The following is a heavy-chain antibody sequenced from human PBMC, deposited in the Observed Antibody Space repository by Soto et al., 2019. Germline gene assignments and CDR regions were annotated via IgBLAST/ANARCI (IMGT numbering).Heavy chain of an antibody. J-gene: IGHJ4*02. CDR2: ISGSGATT. CDR1: GFTFSSSA. CDR3: AKAMGPFVLIPSGYFDY. V-gene: IGHV3-23*01. D-gene: IGHD2-15*01. Sequence: GGSLRLSCAASGFTFSSSAMSWVRQAPGKGLEWVAGISGSGATTYYADSVKGRFTISTDKSKSTVFLQMNSLRAEDTAIYYCAKAMGPFVLIPSGYFDYWGQGPRVTVSS.